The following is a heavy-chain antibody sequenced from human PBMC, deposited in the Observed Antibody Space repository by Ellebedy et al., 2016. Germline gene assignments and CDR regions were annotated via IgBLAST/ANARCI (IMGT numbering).Heavy chain of an antibody. CDR1: GYTFTSYY. CDR3: ARDSQVDYYGSGSPGYYYGMDV. D-gene: IGHD3-10*01. Sequence: ASVKVSXXASGYTFTSYYMHWVRQAPGQGLEWTGIINPSGGSTSYAQKFQGRVTMTRDTSTSTVYMELSSLRSEDTAVYYCARDSQVDYYGSGSPGYYYGMDVWGQGTTVTVSS. CDR2: INPSGGST. V-gene: IGHV1-46*01. J-gene: IGHJ6*02.